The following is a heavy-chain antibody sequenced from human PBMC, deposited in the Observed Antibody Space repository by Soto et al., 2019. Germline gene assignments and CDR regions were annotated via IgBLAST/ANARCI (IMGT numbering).Heavy chain of an antibody. V-gene: IGHV4-39*01. CDR2: IYYSGST. CDR3: ARLPYCSSTSCYYRNYYYYYYMDV. Sequence: SETLSLTCTVSGGSISSSSYYWGWIRQPPGKGLEWIGSIYYSGSTYYNPSLKSRVTISVDTSKNQFSLKVSSVTAADTAVYYCARLPYCSSTSCYYRNYYYYYYMDVWGKGTTVTVSS. CDR1: GGSISSSSYY. J-gene: IGHJ6*03. D-gene: IGHD2-2*01.